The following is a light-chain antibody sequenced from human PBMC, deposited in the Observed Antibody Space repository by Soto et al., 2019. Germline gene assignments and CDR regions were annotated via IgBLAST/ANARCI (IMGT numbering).Light chain of an antibody. CDR2: EVT. Sequence: SVLTQPRSVSGSPGQSVTISCTGTSSDIGAYNYVSWYQQHPGKAPKLLIYEVTNRPSGVSDRFSGSKSGNTASLTISGLQAEDEANYYCNSYTTLSNRVFGTGTKVTV. J-gene: IGLJ1*01. CDR1: SSDIGAYNY. V-gene: IGLV2-14*01. CDR3: NSYTTLSNRV.